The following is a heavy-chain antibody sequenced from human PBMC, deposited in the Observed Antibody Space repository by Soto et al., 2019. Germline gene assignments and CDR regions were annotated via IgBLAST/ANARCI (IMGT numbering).Heavy chain of an antibody. CDR2: ISWNSGSI. Sequence: GGSLRLSCAASGFTFDDYAMHWVRQAPGKGLEWVSGISWNSGSIGYADSVKGRFTISRDNAKNSLYLQMNSLRAEDTALYYCAKDSYGSGSYRWFDPWGQGTLVTVSS. CDR3: AKDSYGSGSYRWFDP. CDR1: GFTFDDYA. J-gene: IGHJ5*02. V-gene: IGHV3-9*01. D-gene: IGHD3-10*01.